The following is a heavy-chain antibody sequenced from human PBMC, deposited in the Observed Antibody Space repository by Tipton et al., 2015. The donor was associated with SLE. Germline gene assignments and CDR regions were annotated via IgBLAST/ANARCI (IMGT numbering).Heavy chain of an antibody. CDR1: GFNFGSYA. V-gene: IGHV3-23*01. CDR2: ISGSGTTT. Sequence: SLRLSCAASGFNFGSYAMSWVRQAPGKGLEWVAVISGSGTTTHYADSVKGRLTVSRDNSKNTVYLQMNSVRAEDTAVYYCTREARGFDYWGQGNLVTVSS. CDR3: TREARGFDY. J-gene: IGHJ4*02.